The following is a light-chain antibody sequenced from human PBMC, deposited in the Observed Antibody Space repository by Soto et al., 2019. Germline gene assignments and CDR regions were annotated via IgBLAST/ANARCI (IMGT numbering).Light chain of an antibody. CDR1: QDISNY. V-gene: IGKV1-33*01. CDR2: DAS. J-gene: IGKJ4*01. CDR3: QQYDNLPSLT. Sequence: DIQMTQSPPSLSASVGDRVTITCQASQDISNYLNWYQQKPGKAPKLLIYDASNLETGVPSRFSGSGSGTDFTFTISSLQPEDIATYYCQQYDNLPSLTFGGGTKVDI.